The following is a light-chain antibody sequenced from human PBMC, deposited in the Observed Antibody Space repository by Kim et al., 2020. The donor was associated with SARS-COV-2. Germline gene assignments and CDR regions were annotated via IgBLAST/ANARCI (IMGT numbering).Light chain of an antibody. Sequence: ATLSASVGVRVTITCRASQSITSWLAWYQQKPGKAPKLLIYKASTLESGVPSRFSGSASGTEFTLTISSLQPDDFATYCCQKYNTFGQGTKVEIK. CDR1: QSITSW. V-gene: IGKV1-5*03. CDR3: QKYNT. J-gene: IGKJ1*01. CDR2: KAS.